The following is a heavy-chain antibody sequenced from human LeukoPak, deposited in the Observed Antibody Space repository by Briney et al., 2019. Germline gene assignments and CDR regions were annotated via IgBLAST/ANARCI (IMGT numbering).Heavy chain of an antibody. V-gene: IGHV1-2*06. Sequence: ASVTVSCKASGYTFTGYYMHWVRQAPGQGLAWMGRINPNSCGTNYAQKFQGRVTMTRDTSISTAYMELSRLRCDDTAVYYCARRGNSEVYFDYWGQGTLVTVSS. D-gene: IGHD4-23*01. J-gene: IGHJ4*02. CDR2: INPNSCGT. CDR3: ARRGNSEVYFDY. CDR1: GYTFTGYY.